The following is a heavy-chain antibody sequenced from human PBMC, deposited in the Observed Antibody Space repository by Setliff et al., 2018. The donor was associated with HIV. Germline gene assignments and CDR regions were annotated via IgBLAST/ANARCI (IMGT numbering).Heavy chain of an antibody. D-gene: IGHD1-26*01. Sequence: PGESLKISCAASGFSFSSYWMIWVRQAPGKGLEWVASINEDGSKRYFVDSVKGRFTISRDNAKNSLYLQMNSLRAEDTAVYYCARDRGWEIQYGFDYWGQGTLVTVSS. CDR1: GFSFSSYW. V-gene: IGHV3-7*03. J-gene: IGHJ4*02. CDR2: INEDGSKR. CDR3: ARDRGWEIQYGFDY.